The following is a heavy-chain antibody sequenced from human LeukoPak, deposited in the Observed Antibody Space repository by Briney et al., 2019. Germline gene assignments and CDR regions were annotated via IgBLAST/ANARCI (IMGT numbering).Heavy chain of an antibody. D-gene: IGHD3-22*01. V-gene: IGHV4-61*02. Sequence: SQTLSLXCTVSGGSISSGSYYWSWIRQPAGKGLEWIGRIYTSGSTNYNPSLKSRVTISVDTSKSQFSLKLSSVTAADTAVYYCARASHYYDSSGYYVDAFDIWGLGTMVTVSS. CDR3: ARASHYYDSSGYYVDAFDI. CDR2: IYTSGST. CDR1: GGSISSGSYY. J-gene: IGHJ3*02.